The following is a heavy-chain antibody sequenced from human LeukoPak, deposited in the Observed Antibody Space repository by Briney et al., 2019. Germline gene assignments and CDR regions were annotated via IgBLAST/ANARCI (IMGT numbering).Heavy chain of an antibody. CDR2: ISGSGGST. J-gene: IGHJ4*02. CDR3: AKDRVLRYFDWLPAFDY. Sequence: GGSLRLSCAASGFTFSSYGMHWVRQAPGKGLEWVSAISGSGGSTYYADSVKGRFTISRDNSKNTLYLQMNSLRAEDTAVYYCAKDRVLRYFDWLPAFDYWGQGTLVTVSS. CDR1: GFTFSSYG. D-gene: IGHD3-9*01. V-gene: IGHV3-23*01.